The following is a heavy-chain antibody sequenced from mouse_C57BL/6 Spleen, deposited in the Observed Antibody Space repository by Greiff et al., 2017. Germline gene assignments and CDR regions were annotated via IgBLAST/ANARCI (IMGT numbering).Heavy chain of an antibody. CDR3: ARGNYYDYTWFAY. CDR1: GYAFSSSW. J-gene: IGHJ3*01. V-gene: IGHV1-82*01. CDR2: IYPGDGDT. D-gene: IGHD2-4*01. Sequence: QVQLKESGPELVKPGASVKISCKASGYAFSSSWMNWVKQRPGKGLEWIGRIYPGDGDTNYNGKFKGKATLTADKSSSTAYMQLSSLTSEDSAVYFCARGNYYDYTWFAYWGQGTLVTVSA.